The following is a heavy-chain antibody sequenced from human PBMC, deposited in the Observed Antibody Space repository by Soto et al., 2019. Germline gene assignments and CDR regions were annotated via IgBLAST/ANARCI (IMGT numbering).Heavy chain of an antibody. CDR2: ISSSSSYI. CDR3: ARDEPYSSSWKITYYYGMDV. Sequence: GGSLRLSCAASGFTFSSYSMNWVRQAPGKGLEWVPSISSSSSYIYYADSVKGRFTISRDNAKNSLYLQMNSLRAEDTAVYYCARDEPYSSSWKITYYYGMDVWGQGTTVTVSS. CDR1: GFTFSSYS. V-gene: IGHV3-21*01. D-gene: IGHD6-13*01. J-gene: IGHJ6*02.